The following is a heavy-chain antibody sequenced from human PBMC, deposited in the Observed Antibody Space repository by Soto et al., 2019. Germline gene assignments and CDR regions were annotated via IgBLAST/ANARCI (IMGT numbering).Heavy chain of an antibody. CDR2: ISYDGSNK. J-gene: IGHJ4*02. V-gene: IGHV3-30-3*01. D-gene: IGHD2-8*01. CDR3: ARDLYCTNGVCYPQYYFDY. CDR1: GFTFSSYA. Sequence: GGSLRLSCAASGFTFSSYAMHWVRQAPGKGLDWVAVISYDGSNKYYADSVKGRFTISRDNSKNTLYLQMNSLRAEDTAVYYCARDLYCTNGVCYPQYYFDYWGQGTLVTVSS.